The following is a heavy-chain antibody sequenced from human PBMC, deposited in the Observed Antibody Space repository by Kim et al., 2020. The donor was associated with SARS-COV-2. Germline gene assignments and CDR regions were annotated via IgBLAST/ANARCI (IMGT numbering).Heavy chain of an antibody. CDR1: GYTFTSYG. D-gene: IGHD3-22*01. J-gene: IGHJ6*02. V-gene: IGHV1-18*01. CDR3: AGLPLSSGYYADDYGMDV. Sequence: ASVKVSCKASGYTFTSYGISWVRQAPGQGLEWMGWISAYDGNTNYAQKLQGRVTMTTDTSTSTAYMELRSLRSDDTAVYYCAGLPLSSGYYADDYGMDVWGQGTMVTVSS. CDR2: ISAYDGNT.